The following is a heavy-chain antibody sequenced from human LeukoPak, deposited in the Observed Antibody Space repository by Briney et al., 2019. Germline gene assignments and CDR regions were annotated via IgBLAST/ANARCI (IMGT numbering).Heavy chain of an antibody. Sequence: PGGSLRLSCAASGFTFSSYSMNWVRQAPGKGLEWVSSISSSSSYIYYADSVKGRFTISRDNAKNSLYLQMNSLRAEDTAVYYCAPAAGSWGGYFDYWGQGTLVTVSS. J-gene: IGHJ4*02. CDR2: ISSSSSYI. CDR1: GFTFSSYS. D-gene: IGHD6-13*01. CDR3: APAAGSWGGYFDY. V-gene: IGHV3-21*01.